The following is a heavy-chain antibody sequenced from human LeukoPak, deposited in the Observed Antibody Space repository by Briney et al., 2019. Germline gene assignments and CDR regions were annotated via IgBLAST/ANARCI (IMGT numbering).Heavy chain of an antibody. D-gene: IGHD5-24*01. CDR3: ARGPKALQLLQLGPTWFDP. J-gene: IGHJ5*02. CDR2: ISYDGSNK. CDR1: GFTFSSYA. V-gene: IGHV3-30*04. Sequence: GGSLRLSCAASGFTFSSYAMHWVRQAPGKGLEWVAVISYDGSNKYYADSVKGRFTISRDNSKNTLYLQMNSLRAEDTAVYYCARGPKALQLLQLGPTWFDPWGQGTLVTVSS.